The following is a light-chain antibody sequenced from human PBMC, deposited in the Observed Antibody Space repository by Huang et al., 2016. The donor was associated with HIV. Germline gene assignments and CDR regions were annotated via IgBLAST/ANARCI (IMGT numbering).Light chain of an antibody. Sequence: DIQMTQSPSSLSASVGDIVTITCRASQTISTYLNLYQQRPGEAPNRLIYAAYSLKSGVPSRFSGSGSGTDFTLTISSLQPEESATYYCQQSYSTLLTFGGGTKVAIK. CDR2: AAY. V-gene: IGKV1-39*01. J-gene: IGKJ4*01. CDR3: QQSYSTLLT. CDR1: QTISTY.